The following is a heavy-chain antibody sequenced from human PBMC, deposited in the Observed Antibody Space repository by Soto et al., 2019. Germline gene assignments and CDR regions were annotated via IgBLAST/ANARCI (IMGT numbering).Heavy chain of an antibody. CDR3: ARSGNCPVHESINF. Sequence: GWSLRLSGAASGFTFRRYSMHWVRQAPGEGLEWVAVISRDGSSKYYGDSVKGRFTVSRDNSNNTLYLSMTSLRPDDTAVFYCARSGNCPVHESINFWGQGKLVTVSS. J-gene: IGHJ4*02. V-gene: IGHV3-30-3*01. CDR2: ISRDGSSK. CDR1: GFTFRRYS. D-gene: IGHD3-10*01.